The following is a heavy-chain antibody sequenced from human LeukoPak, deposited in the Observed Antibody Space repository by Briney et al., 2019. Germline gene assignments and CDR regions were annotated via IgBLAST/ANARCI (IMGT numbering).Heavy chain of an antibody. D-gene: IGHD3-10*01. V-gene: IGHV4-59*01. CDR1: GGSISSYY. CDR3: AKTRSPRFGELSVYYFDS. Sequence: SETLSLTCTVSGGSISSYYWSWIRQPPGKGLEWIGYIYYSGSTNYNPSLKSRVTISVDTSKNQFSLKLSSVTAADTAVYYCAKTRSPRFGELSVYYFDSWGQGTLVTVSS. J-gene: IGHJ4*02. CDR2: IYYSGST.